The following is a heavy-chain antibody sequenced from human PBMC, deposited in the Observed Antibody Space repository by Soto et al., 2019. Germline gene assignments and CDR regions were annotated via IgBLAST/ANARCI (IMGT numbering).Heavy chain of an antibody. CDR3: ARWAARAYYGMDV. Sequence: SETLSLTCAVSGGSISSINWWSWVRQPPGKGLEWIGEIYHSGSTNYNPSLKSRVTISVDKSKNQFSLKLSSVTAADTAVYYCARWAARAYYGMDVWGQGTTVTVSS. CDR2: IYHSGST. V-gene: IGHV4-4*02. D-gene: IGHD6-6*01. J-gene: IGHJ6*02. CDR1: GGSISSINW.